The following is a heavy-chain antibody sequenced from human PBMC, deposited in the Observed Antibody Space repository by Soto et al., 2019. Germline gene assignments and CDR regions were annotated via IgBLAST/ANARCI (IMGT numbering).Heavy chain of an antibody. CDR3: AREGCTNGVCYGTFDY. D-gene: IGHD2-8*01. V-gene: IGHV3-33*01. CDR2: IWYDGSNK. Sequence: GGSLRLSCAASGFTFSSYGMHWVRQAPGKGLEWVAVIWYDGSNKYYADSVKGRFTISRDNSKNTLYLQMNSLRAEDTAVYYCAREGCTNGVCYGTFDYWGQGTLVTVSS. J-gene: IGHJ4*02. CDR1: GFTFSSYG.